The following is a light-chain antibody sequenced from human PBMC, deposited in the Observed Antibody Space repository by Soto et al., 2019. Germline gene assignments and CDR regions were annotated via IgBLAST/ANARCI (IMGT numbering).Light chain of an antibody. Sequence: QSVLTQPPSASGPPGQRVTISCSGSTSNIGSFYVYWYQQLPGAAPKLLIYNNSQRPSGVSNRFSGSKSGNTASLTISGLQAEYEADYHCCSYTGSGVVFGGGAKLTVL. CDR3: CSYTGSGVV. CDR2: NNS. J-gene: IGLJ3*02. V-gene: IGLV1-47*02. CDR1: TSNIGSFY.